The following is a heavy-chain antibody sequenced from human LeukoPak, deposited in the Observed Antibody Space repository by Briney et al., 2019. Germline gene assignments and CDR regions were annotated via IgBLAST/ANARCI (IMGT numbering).Heavy chain of an antibody. Sequence: GESLKICCEGSGYSFTSYWIGWVRQMPGKGLEWMGIIYPGDSDTRYRPSFQGQVTISADKSISTAYLQWSSLKASDTAMYYCARSESGSYSTYWGQGTLVTVSS. J-gene: IGHJ4*02. CDR1: GYSFTSYW. CDR2: IYPGDSDT. D-gene: IGHD1-26*01. V-gene: IGHV5-51*01. CDR3: ARSESGSYSTY.